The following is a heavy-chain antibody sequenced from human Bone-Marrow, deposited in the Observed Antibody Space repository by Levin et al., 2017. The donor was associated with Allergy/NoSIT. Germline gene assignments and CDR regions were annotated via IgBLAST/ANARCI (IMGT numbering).Heavy chain of an antibody. CDR1: GVSVTSDNYL. CDR2: LYDSGTS. D-gene: IGHD1-26*01. CDR3: ARAAVGIRGFWYFDL. V-gene: IGHV4-61*01. Sequence: SETLSLTCTVSGVSVTSDNYLWSWVRQTPGQGREWIGNLYDSGTSKYSTSLRSRLTMSMDTSRNQFSMRLTSMIAADTAVYFCARAAVGIRGFWYFDLWGRGTLVTVSS. J-gene: IGHJ2*01.